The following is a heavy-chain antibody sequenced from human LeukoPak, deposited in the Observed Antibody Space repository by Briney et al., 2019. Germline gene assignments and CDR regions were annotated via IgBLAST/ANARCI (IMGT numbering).Heavy chain of an antibody. Sequence: PSETLSLTCTVSGGSISSYYWSWIRQPPGKGLEWIGYIYYSGSTNYNPSLKSRVTISVDTSKNQFSLKLSSVTAADTAVYYCARDRWYSSSSRSAFDIWGQGTMVTVSS. D-gene: IGHD6-6*01. CDR2: IYYSGST. J-gene: IGHJ3*02. CDR1: GGSISSYY. CDR3: ARDRWYSSSSRSAFDI. V-gene: IGHV4-59*01.